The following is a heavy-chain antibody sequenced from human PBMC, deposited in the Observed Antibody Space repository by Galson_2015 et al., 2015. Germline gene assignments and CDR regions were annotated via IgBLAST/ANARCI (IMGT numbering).Heavy chain of an antibody. V-gene: IGHV5-51*01. CDR3: ARQSIVVSGTVDY. CDR2: IYPSDSDT. CDR1: GYSFTSYW. D-gene: IGHD6-19*01. J-gene: IGHJ4*02. Sequence: QSGAEVKKPGESLKISCTGSGYSFTSYWIGWVRQMPGKGLEWMGIIYPSDSDTRYSPSFQGQVTISADKSISTAYLQWSSLKASDTAVYYCARQSIVVSGTVDYWGQGTLVTVSS.